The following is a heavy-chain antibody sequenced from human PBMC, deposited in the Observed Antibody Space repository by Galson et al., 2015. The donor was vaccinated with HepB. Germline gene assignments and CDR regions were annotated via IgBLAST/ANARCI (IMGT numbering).Heavy chain of an antibody. Sequence: LRLSCAASEFTVSGMYLSWVRQAPGKGLEWVSVIYVDGNTYYADSVKGRFTISRDNSKNTLFLQMNSLRAEDTAMYYCAKDQGDGYVNYYYYYGMDVWGQGTTVIVSS. CDR1: EFTVSGMY. V-gene: IGHV3-66*02. CDR2: IYVDGNT. D-gene: IGHD5-18*01. J-gene: IGHJ6*02. CDR3: AKDQGDGYVNYYYYYGMDV.